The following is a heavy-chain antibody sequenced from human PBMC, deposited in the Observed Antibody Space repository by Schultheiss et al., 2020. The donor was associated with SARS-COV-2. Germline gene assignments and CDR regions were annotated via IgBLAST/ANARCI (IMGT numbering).Heavy chain of an antibody. J-gene: IGHJ1*01. CDR2: ITRSRS. CDR1: GFTFSDYY. CDR3: AREEGGWRYFQH. Sequence: GGSLILSCAASGFTFSDYYMSWIRQAPGKGLEWVSSITRSRSYYADSVMGRFTISRDNAKNSLYLQMDSLRAEDTAVYYCAREEGGWRYFQHWGQGTLVTVSS. D-gene: IGHD6-19*01. V-gene: IGHV3-69-1*01.